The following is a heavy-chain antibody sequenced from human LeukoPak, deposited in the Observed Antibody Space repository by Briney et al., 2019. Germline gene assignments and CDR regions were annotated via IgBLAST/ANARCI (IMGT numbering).Heavy chain of an antibody. CDR2: ISYDGRNK. CDR3: AKDGSSSWLHY. CDR1: GFTFSSYG. D-gene: IGHD6-13*01. Sequence: GGSLRLSCAASGFTFSSYGMHWVRQAPGKGLEWVAVISYDGRNKYYADSVKGRFTISRDNSKNTLYLQMNSLRAEDTAVYYCAKDGSSSWLHYWGQGTLVTVSS. J-gene: IGHJ4*02. V-gene: IGHV3-30*18.